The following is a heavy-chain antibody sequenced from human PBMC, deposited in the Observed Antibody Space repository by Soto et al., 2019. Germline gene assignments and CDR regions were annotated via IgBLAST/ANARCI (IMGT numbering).Heavy chain of an antibody. CDR3: ARDLTXSSSWYNYYYYYYGMDV. CDR2: ISAYNGNT. J-gene: IGHJ6*02. V-gene: IGHV1-18*04. CDR1: GYTFTSYG. Sequence: GASVKVSCKASGYTFTSYGISWVRQAPGQGLEWMGWISAYNGNTNYAQKLQGRVTMTTDTSTSTAYMELRSLRSDDTAVYYCARDLTXSSSWYNYYYYYYGMDVWGQGTTVTVSS. D-gene: IGHD6-13*01.